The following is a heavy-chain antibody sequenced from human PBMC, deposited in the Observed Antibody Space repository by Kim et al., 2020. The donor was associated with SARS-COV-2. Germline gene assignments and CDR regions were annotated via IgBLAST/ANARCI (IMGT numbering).Heavy chain of an antibody. CDR1: GFTFNNYG. D-gene: IGHD2-8*01. CDR2: ISVGTGRT. V-gene: IGHV3-23*01. CDR3: ATAVCQTYYYGMDV. Sequence: GGSLRLSCAASGFTFNNYGMTWVRQAPGKGLEWVSTISVGTGRTYYADSVKGRFTISRDNSKNTLSLQMSSLRAEDTAVYYCATAVCQTYYYGMDVRGQGTTVTVSS. J-gene: IGHJ6*02.